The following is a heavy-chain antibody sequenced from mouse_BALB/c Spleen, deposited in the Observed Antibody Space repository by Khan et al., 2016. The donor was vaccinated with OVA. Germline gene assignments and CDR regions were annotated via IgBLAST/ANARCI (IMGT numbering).Heavy chain of an antibody. Sequence: EVQLQESGPGLVKPSQSLSLTCTVSGYSITSGYGWNWIRQFPGNKLEWMGYISYSGSTNYNPSLKSRISITRDTSKNQFFLQLNSVTTEEIATYSCARTARIKYWGQGTTLTVSS. CDR1: GYSITSGYG. CDR3: ARTARIKY. CDR2: ISYSGST. D-gene: IGHD1-2*01. V-gene: IGHV3-2*02. J-gene: IGHJ2*01.